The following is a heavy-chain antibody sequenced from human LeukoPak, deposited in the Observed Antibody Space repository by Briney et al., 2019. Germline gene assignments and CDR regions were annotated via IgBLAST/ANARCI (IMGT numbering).Heavy chain of an antibody. Sequence: GGSLRLSCAASGFTFSSYAMSWVRQAPGKGLEWVANIKQDGGEEYYADSVKGRFAISRDNAKNSLFLQMNSLRAEDTAVYHCARDPGVGRIGTDPFDIWGQGTMVTVSS. CDR1: GFTFSSYA. V-gene: IGHV3-7*03. J-gene: IGHJ3*02. CDR2: IKQDGGEE. CDR3: ARDPGVGRIGTDPFDI. D-gene: IGHD1-1*01.